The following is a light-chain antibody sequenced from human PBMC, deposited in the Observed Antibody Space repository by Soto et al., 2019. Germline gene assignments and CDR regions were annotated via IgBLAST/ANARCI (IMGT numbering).Light chain of an antibody. Sequence: EIVLTQSPGTLSLSPGEGAILSCRASQSVSSTYLAWYQQKPGQAPRLLIYGGSSRATGIPDRFSGGGSGLDFALTISRLEPEDFAVYFCQQYAYSPPTFGPGTKVDIK. V-gene: IGKV3-20*01. CDR1: QSVSSTY. CDR2: GGS. J-gene: IGKJ3*01. CDR3: QQYAYSPPT.